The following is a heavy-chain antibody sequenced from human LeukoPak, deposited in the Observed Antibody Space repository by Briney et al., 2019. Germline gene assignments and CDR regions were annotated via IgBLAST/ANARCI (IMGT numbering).Heavy chain of an antibody. V-gene: IGHV3-74*01. J-gene: IGHJ5*01. CDR2: INTDGTVT. CDR1: GFTFSKDW. D-gene: IGHD6-19*01. CDR3: ATKQWLAPPPDS. Sequence: GGSLTLSCAACGFTFSKDWILWVRQAPGKGRESVSRINTDGTVTTYADSVKGRFTVSRDNADNTMFLQMNSVRDEDTAVYYCATKQWLAPPPDSWGQGTPVTVSS.